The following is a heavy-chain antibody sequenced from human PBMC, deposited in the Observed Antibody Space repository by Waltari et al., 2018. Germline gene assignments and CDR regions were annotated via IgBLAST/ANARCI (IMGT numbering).Heavy chain of an antibody. CDR2: VIGSGRP. CDR3: ARDRGRGLYLDS. J-gene: IGHJ4*02. Sequence: GGWSHAPPSGRLVWIGEVIGSGRPHYGPSLSRRVMMSLDTPNNQFALKLTSATAADTAVYYCARDRGRGLYLDSWGPGTLVTVSP. V-gene: IGHV4-4*06. D-gene: IGHD2-15*01.